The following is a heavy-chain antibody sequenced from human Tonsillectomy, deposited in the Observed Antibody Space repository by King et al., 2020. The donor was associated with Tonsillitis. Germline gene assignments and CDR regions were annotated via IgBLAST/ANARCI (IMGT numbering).Heavy chain of an antibody. Sequence: VQLVESGGGLVQPGGSLRLSCAASGFTVSSNYMSWVRQAPGKGLEWVSVIYSGGSTYYSNSVKGRCTISRENTKNTLYLQINSLRAEETAVYYCSRTPELHYSPLDHFYYSGQGTLVTASS. CDR3: SRTPELHYSPLDHFYY. CDR1: GFTVSSNY. J-gene: IGHJ4*02. D-gene: IGHD1-14*01. CDR2: IYSGGST. V-gene: IGHV3-66*01.